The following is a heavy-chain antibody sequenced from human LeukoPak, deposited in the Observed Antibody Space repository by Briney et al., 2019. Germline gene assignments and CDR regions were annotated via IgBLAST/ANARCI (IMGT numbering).Heavy chain of an antibody. CDR1: GFTFSNYG. Sequence: GGSLRLSCAASGFTFSNYGMHWVRQAPGKGLVGVGVTRFDGRNKYYADSVKGRCTTSRDNSKNTLYLQINSLRADETAVYYCAKDMGGGWNDVNFDCWGQGTLVTVSS. J-gene: IGHJ4*02. D-gene: IGHD1-1*01. CDR2: TRFDGRNK. V-gene: IGHV3-30*02. CDR3: AKDMGGGWNDVNFDC.